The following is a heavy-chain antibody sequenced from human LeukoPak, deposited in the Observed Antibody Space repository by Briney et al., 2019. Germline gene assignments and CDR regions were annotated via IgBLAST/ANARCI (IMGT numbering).Heavy chain of an antibody. CDR1: GYTFTRYY. CDR3: AREVGYSTSWYGRFDP. Sequence: ASVKVSCKASGYTFTRYYIHWVRQAPGQGLEWLGRISPNSGVPNYAQKFQGRVTMTRDTSVNTVYMELSGLKSDDTGAYYCAREVGYSTSWYGRFDPWGQGTVVTVSS. J-gene: IGHJ5*02. V-gene: IGHV1-2*05. D-gene: IGHD6-13*01. CDR2: ISPNSGVP.